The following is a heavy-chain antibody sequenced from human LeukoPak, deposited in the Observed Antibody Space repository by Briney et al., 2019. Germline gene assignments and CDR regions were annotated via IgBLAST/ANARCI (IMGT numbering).Heavy chain of an antibody. D-gene: IGHD6-13*01. Sequence: GASVKVSCKASGYTFTGYYIHWVRQAPGQGLEWMGWINPNSGETNYAQMFLDRVTMTRDTATSTVYMDLSGLKSDDTALYYCVRGGVLRAYGSSWPGDFWGQGTLLTVSS. CDR2: INPNSGET. V-gene: IGHV1-2*02. CDR3: VRGGVLRAYGSSWPGDF. CDR1: GYTFTGYY. J-gene: IGHJ4*02.